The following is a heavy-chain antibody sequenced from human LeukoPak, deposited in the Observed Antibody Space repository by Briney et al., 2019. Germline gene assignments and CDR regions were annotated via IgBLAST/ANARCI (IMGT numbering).Heavy chain of an antibody. Sequence: SETLSLTCAVYGGSFSGYYWSWIRQPPGKGLEWIGEINHSGSTNYNPSLKSRVTISVDTSKNQFSLKLSSVTAADTAVYYCAWGPPDYFDYWGQGTLVTVSS. CDR3: AWGPPDYFDY. CDR2: INHSGST. V-gene: IGHV4-34*01. CDR1: GGSFSGYY. J-gene: IGHJ4*02.